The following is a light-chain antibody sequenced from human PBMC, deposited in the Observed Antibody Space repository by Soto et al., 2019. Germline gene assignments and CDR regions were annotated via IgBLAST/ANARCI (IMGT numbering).Light chain of an antibody. CDR1: SSDVGGYDY. CDR3: TSYTSSSTQV. CDR2: EVT. Sequence: QSALTQPASVSGSPGQSITISCTGTSSDVGGYDYVSWYQQHPGTAPRLIIFEVTNRPSGVSNRFSGSKSGNTASLTISGLQAEDEADYYCTSYTSSSTQVFXTGTKVTVL. J-gene: IGLJ1*01. V-gene: IGLV2-14*01.